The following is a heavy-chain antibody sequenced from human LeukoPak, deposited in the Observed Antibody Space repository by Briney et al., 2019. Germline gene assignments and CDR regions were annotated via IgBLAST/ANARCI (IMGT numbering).Heavy chain of an antibody. CDR3: ARRVYYYGSGKGFDY. J-gene: IGHJ4*02. V-gene: IGHV3-21*01. CDR1: GFTFSSYS. Sequence: GALRLSCAASGFTFSSYSMNWVRQAPGKGLEWVSSTSSSSSYIYYADSVKGRFTISRDNAKNSLYLQMNSLRAEDTAVYYCARRVYYYGSGKGFDYWGQGTLVTVSS. CDR2: TSSSSSYI. D-gene: IGHD3-10*01.